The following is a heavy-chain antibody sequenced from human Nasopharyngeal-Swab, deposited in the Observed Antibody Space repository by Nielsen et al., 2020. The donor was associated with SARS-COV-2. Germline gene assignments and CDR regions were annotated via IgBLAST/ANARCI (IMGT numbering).Heavy chain of an antibody. Sequence: SETLSLTCTVSGGSISSYYWSWIRQPPGKGLEWIGYIYYSGSTNYNPSLKSRVTISVDTSKNQFSLELSSVTAADTAVYYCARDGRDYSSSWYYYYGMDVWGQGTTVTVSS. CDR3: ARDGRDYSSSWYYYYGMDV. CDR2: IYYSGST. CDR1: GGSISSYY. J-gene: IGHJ6*02. D-gene: IGHD6-13*01. V-gene: IGHV4-59*01.